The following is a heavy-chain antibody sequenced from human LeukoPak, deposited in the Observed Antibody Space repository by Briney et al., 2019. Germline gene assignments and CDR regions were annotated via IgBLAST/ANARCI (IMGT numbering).Heavy chain of an antibody. V-gene: IGHV3-72*01. J-gene: IGHJ4*02. CDR1: GFTFSDHY. CDR2: TRNKANSYTT. CDR3: ARGSSGYYY. D-gene: IGHD3-22*01. Sequence: GGSLRLSCAASGFTFSDHYMDWVRQAPGKGLEWVGRTRNKANSYTTEYAASVKGRFTISREDSKNSLYLQMNSLKTEDTAVYYCARGSSGYYYWGQGTLVTVSS.